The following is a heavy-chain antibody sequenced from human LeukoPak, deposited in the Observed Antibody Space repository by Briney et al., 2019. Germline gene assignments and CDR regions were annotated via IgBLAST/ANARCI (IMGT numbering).Heavy chain of an antibody. V-gene: IGHV4-39*07. CDR3: ARDSGRDIVVVPAFDAFDM. CDR2: IYYSGST. CDR1: GGSISSSSYY. D-gene: IGHD2-2*01. J-gene: IGHJ3*02. Sequence: SETLSLTCTVSGGSISSSSYYWGWIRQPPGKGLEWIGSIYYSGSTYYNPSLKSRVTISVDTSKNQFSLKLSSVTAADTAVYYCARDSGRDIVVVPAFDAFDMWGQGTMVTVSS.